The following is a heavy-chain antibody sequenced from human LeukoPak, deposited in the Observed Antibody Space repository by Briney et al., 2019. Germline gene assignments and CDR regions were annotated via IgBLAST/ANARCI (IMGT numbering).Heavy chain of an antibody. CDR1: GFTFSNYW. V-gene: IGHV3-74*03. CDR2: INRDGSTT. CDR3: ARDKESGESSGIDY. Sequence: PGGSLRLSCAASGFTFSNYWVHWVRQAPGKGLGWVSRINRDGSTTKYADSVKGRFTVSRDNAKNTLNLQMNSLRAEDTAVYYCARDKESGESSGIDYWGQGTLVTVSS. J-gene: IGHJ4*02. D-gene: IGHD3-10*01.